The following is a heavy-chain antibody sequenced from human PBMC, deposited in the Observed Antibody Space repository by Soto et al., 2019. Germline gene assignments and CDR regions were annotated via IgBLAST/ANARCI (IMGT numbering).Heavy chain of an antibody. CDR2: HYNDGST. CDR3: ARARYAGKVLDD. Sequence: QVQLQESGPGLVKPSQTLSLTCNVSGGSVSSGGYYWSWVRQNAEKGLEWIGYHYNDGSTFYNPALQSRAVISVDRTKNHLFLDLRSVTAADTAVYYCARARYAGKVLDDWGQGTLVTVSS. CDR1: GGSVSSGGYY. J-gene: IGHJ4*01. D-gene: IGHD6-13*01. V-gene: IGHV4-31*03.